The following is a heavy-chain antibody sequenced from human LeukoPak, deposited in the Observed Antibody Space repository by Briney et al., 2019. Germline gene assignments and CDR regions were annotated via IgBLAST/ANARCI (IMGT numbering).Heavy chain of an antibody. D-gene: IGHD4-23*01. CDR2: ISSNGGST. Sequence: GGSLRVSCSAPGFTFSSYALYWVRATLREGLGYVSAISSNGGSTYYADSVKGRFTNSRDNSKNTLYLQMSSLRAEYTAGYYCVKDGDYGGPDYWGQGTLVTVSS. V-gene: IGHV3-64D*09. CDR1: GFTFSSYA. J-gene: IGHJ4*02. CDR3: VKDGDYGGPDY.